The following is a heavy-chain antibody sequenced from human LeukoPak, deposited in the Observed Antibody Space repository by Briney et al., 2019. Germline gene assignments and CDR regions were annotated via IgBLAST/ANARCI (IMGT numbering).Heavy chain of an antibody. D-gene: IGHD2-21*02. CDR1: GGSITGHY. Sequence: SETLSLTCTVSGGSITGHYWTWIRQSPGKGLEWIGFVYDNGDTNYNSSLQSRVTMSVDTSTNQLSLKMTSVTAADTAIYYCARVFRGVVTSNWFDPWGQGTLVTVSS. CDR3: ARVFRGVVTSNWFDP. V-gene: IGHV4-59*11. J-gene: IGHJ5*02. CDR2: VYDNGDT.